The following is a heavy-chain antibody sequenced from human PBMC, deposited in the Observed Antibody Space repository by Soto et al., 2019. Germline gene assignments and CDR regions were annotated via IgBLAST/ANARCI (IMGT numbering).Heavy chain of an antibody. D-gene: IGHD2-15*01. V-gene: IGHV3-23*01. CDR1: GFTFSSYA. J-gene: IGHJ4*02. Sequence: EVQLLESGGGLVQPGGSLRLSCAASGFTFSSYAMSWVRQAPGKGLEWVSTIIGSGGGTYYADSVKGRFTISRDNSKNTLYLQMNSLRAEDTVVYYCAKDRLVCSGCSCYGVFDDFWGQGTLVTVSS. CDR3: AKDRLVCSGCSCYGVFDDF. CDR2: IIGSGGGT.